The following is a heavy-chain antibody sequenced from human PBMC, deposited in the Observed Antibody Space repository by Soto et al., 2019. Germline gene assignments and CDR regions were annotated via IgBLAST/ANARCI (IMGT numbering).Heavy chain of an antibody. CDR1: GYSFTSYW. D-gene: IGHD3-9*01. CDR2: IYPGDSDT. Sequence: GESLRISCKGSGYSFTSYWIGWVRQMPGKGLEWMGIIYPGDSDTRYSPSFQGQVTISADKSISTAYLQWSSLKASDTAMYYCARHSESPDYDILDGYYYYDMDVWGQGTTVTVSS. V-gene: IGHV5-51*01. CDR3: ARHSESPDYDILDGYYYYDMDV. J-gene: IGHJ6*02.